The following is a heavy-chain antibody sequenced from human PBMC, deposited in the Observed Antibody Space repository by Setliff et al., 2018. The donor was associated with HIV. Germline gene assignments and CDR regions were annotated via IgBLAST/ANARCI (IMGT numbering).Heavy chain of an antibody. D-gene: IGHD3-9*01. J-gene: IGHJ5*02. CDR2: ISGSAGTT. CDR1: GFTFSNYA. Sequence: PGGSLRLSCAASGFTFSNYAMSWVRQAPGKGLEWVSGISGSAGTTYYADSVKGRFTISRDNAENSLYLQMNSLRAEDTAVYYCARDNGRYFDRGWFDPWGQGALVTVSS. CDR3: ARDNGRYFDRGWFDP. V-gene: IGHV3-23*01.